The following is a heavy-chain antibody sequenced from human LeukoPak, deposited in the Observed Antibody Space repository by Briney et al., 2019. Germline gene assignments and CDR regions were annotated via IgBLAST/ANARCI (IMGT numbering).Heavy chain of an antibody. V-gene: IGHV3-30*02. CDR3: AKSWADSSSWYESTYYYYYMAV. CDR2: IRYDGSNK. Sequence: PGGSLRLSCAASGFTFSSYGMHWVRQAPGKGLEWVAFIRYDGSNKYYADSVKGRFTISRDNSKNTLSLQMNSLRAEDTAVYYCAKSWADSSSWYESTYYYYYMAVWGKGTTVTISS. D-gene: IGHD6-13*01. CDR1: GFTFSSYG. J-gene: IGHJ6*03.